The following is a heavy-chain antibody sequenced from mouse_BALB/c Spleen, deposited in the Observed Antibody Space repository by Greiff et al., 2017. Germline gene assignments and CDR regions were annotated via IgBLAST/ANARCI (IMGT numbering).Heavy chain of an antibody. J-gene: IGHJ3*01. CDR1: GFTFSSYA. V-gene: IGHV5-6-5*01. CDR2: ISSGGST. CDR3: ARGSTMITAGDWFAY. Sequence: DVMLVESGGGLVKPGGSLKLSCAASGFTFSSYAMSWVRQTPEKRLEWVASISSGGSTYYPDSVKGRFTISRDNARNILYLQMSSLRSEDTAMYYCARGSTMITAGDWFAYWGQGTLVTVSA. D-gene: IGHD2-4*01.